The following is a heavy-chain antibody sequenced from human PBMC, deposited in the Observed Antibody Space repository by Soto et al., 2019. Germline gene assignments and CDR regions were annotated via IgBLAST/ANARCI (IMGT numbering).Heavy chain of an antibody. Sequence: QITLKESGPTLVKPTQTLTLTCTFSGFSFSTTGVGVGWIRQPPGKALEWLALIYWVDDKRYSPSLKSRLTITKDTSKNQVVLTMTNMDPVDTATYYCAHRQAQGIGLAGTFDSWGQGTLVTVSS. CDR3: AHRQAQGIGLAGTFDS. CDR1: GFSFSTTGVG. V-gene: IGHV2-5*02. D-gene: IGHD6-19*01. J-gene: IGHJ4*02. CDR2: IYWVDDK.